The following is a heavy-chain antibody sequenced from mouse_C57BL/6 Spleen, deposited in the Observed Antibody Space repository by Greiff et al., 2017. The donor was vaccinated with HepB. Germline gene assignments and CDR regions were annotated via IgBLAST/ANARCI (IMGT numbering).Heavy chain of an antibody. Sequence: QVQLQQSGAELVRPGASVTLSCKASGYTFTDYEMHWVKQTPVHGLEWIGAIDPETGGTAYNQKFKGKAILTADKSSSTAYMELRSLTSEDSAVYYCTGAHPYWYFDVWGTGTTVTVSS. CDR3: TGAHPYWYFDV. CDR1: GYTFTDYE. V-gene: IGHV1-15*01. CDR2: IDPETGGT. J-gene: IGHJ1*03.